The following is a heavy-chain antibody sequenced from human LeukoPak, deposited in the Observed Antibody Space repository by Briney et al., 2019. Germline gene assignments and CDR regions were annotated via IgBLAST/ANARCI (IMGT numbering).Heavy chain of an antibody. D-gene: IGHD6-13*01. CDR1: GFTFSSYG. CDR3: ARDGGRDSTYWYYY. Sequence: PGGSLRLSCAASGFTFSSYGMHWVRQAPGKGLEWVAVIWYDGSNQYYADSVKGRFTISRDNSKNTVYLQMNSLRAEDTAVFYCARDGGRDSTYWYYYWGQGTLVTVSS. CDR2: IWYDGSNQ. V-gene: IGHV3-33*01. J-gene: IGHJ4*02.